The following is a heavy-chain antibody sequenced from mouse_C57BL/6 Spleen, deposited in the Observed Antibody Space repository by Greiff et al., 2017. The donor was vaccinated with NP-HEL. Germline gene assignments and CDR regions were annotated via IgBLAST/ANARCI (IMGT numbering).Heavy chain of an antibody. CDR1: GYTFTSYW. D-gene: IGHD3-2*02. J-gene: IGHJ3*01. CDR2: IYPGNSDT. Sequence: VQLKESGTVLARPGASVKMSCKTSGYTFTSYWMHWVKQRPGQGLEWVGAIYPGNSDTSYNQKFKGKAKLTALTSASTAYMELNSPTNEGAAVYYCTAQATRFAYWGQGTLVTVSA. V-gene: IGHV1-5*01. CDR3: TAQATRFAY.